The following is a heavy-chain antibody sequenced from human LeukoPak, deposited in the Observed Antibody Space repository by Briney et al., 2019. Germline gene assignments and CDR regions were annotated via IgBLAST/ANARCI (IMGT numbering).Heavy chain of an antibody. J-gene: IGHJ4*02. CDR3: ASFDGTMVRGNDY. CDR1: GGSFSGYY. CDR2: INHSGST. V-gene: IGHV4-34*01. D-gene: IGHD3-10*01. Sequence: SETLSLTCAVYGGSFSGYYWSWIRQPPGKGLEWIGEINHSGSTNYNPSLKSRVTISVDTSKNQFSLKLSSVTAADTAVYYCASFDGTMVRGNDYWGQGTLVTVSS.